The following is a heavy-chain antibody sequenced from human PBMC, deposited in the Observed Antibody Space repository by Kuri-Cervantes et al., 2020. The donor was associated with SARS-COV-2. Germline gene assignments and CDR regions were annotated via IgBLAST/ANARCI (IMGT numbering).Heavy chain of an antibody. CDR1: GYTLTGYY. D-gene: IGHD2-2*01. V-gene: IGHV1-2*02. CDR3: ARVVVVPAAQAPYYYYYMDV. CDR2: INPNSGGT. J-gene: IGHJ6*03. Sequence: ASVKVSCKASGYTLTGYYMHWVRQAPGQGLEWMGWINPNSGGTNYAQKFQGRVTMTRDTSISTAYMELSRLRSDDTAVYYCARVVVVPAAQAPYYYYYMDVWGKGTTVTVSS.